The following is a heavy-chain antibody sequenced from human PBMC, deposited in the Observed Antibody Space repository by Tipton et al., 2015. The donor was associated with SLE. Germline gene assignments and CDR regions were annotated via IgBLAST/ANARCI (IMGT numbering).Heavy chain of an antibody. J-gene: IGHJ4*02. Sequence: SLRLSCAASGFTFSDYYMSWIRQAPGKGLEWVSYISSSNSYTKYADSVKGRFTISRDNAKNSLYLQMNSLRAEDTAVYYCASWVIAAAGDWGQGTLVTVSS. CDR2: ISSSNSYT. D-gene: IGHD6-13*01. CDR3: ASWVIAAAGD. V-gene: IGHV3-11*06. CDR1: GFTFSDYY.